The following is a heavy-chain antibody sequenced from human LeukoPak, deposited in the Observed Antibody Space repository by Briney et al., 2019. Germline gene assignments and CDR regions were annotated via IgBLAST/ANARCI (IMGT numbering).Heavy chain of an antibody. Sequence: PSETLSLXCTVSGGSISSYYWSWIRQPPGKGLEWIGYIYYSGSTNYNPSLKSRVTISVDTSKNQFSLKLSSVTAADTAVYYCATTVRFNWFDPWGQGTLVTVSS. J-gene: IGHJ5*02. CDR3: ATTVRFNWFDP. CDR1: GGSISSYY. D-gene: IGHD4-17*01. CDR2: IYYSGST. V-gene: IGHV4-59*01.